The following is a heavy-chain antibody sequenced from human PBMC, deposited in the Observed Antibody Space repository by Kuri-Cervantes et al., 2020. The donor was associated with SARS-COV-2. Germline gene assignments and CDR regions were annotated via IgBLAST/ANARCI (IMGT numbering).Heavy chain of an antibody. D-gene: IGHD3-3*01. J-gene: IGHJ4*02. CDR3: ARRVRGEWLSQYYFDY. V-gene: IGHV1-69*06. CDR2: IIPIFGTA. Sequence: SVKVSCKASGGTFSSYAISWVRQAPGQGLEWMGGIIPIFGTANYAQKFQGRVTITADKSTSTAYIELSSLRSEDTAVYYCARRVRGEWLSQYYFDYWGQGTLVTVSS. CDR1: GGTFSSYA.